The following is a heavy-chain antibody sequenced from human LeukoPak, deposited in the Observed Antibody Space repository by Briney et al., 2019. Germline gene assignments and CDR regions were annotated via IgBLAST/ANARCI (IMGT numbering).Heavy chain of an antibody. Sequence: PGGSLRLSCATSGFPFNRDAMHWVRQCPGKGLEWLSRISPDGTTTNYADSEKGRFSISRDNARNTLYLQMNSLRDEDTAVYYCASDVAYKFDFWGQGTLVTFSS. CDR2: ISPDGTTT. CDR3: ASDVAYKFDF. D-gene: IGHD1-1*01. V-gene: IGHV3-74*01. J-gene: IGHJ4*02. CDR1: GFPFNRDA.